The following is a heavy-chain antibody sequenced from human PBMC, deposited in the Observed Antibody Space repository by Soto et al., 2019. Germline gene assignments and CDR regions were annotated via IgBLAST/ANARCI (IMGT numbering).Heavy chain of an antibody. CDR1: GFTFSSYG. Sequence: GGSLRLSCAASGFTFSSYGMHWVRQAPGKGLEWVAVIWYDGSNKYYADSVKGRFTISRDNSKNTLYLQMNSLRAEDTAVYYCARVSPYDSSGYPLPNYYYYGMDVWGQGTTVTVSS. J-gene: IGHJ6*02. D-gene: IGHD3-22*01. V-gene: IGHV3-33*01. CDR3: ARVSPYDSSGYPLPNYYYYGMDV. CDR2: IWYDGSNK.